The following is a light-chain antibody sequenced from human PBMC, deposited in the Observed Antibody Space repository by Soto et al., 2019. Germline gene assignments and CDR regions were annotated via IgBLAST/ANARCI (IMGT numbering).Light chain of an antibody. CDR1: SSDVGGYNY. V-gene: IGLV2-8*01. J-gene: IGLJ2*01. CDR2: EVS. Sequence: QSALTQPPSASGSPGQSVTISCTGTSSDVGGYNYVSWYQQHPGKAPKLMISEVSKRPSGVPDRFSGSKSGNTASLTVSGPQAEGEGDYCSSSFAGNNNFVFGGGTKLTVL. CDR3: SSFAGNNNFV.